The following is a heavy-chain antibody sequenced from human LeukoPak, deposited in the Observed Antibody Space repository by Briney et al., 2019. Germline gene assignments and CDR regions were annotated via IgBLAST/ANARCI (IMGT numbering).Heavy chain of an antibody. CDR1: GYTFTGYS. J-gene: IGHJ4*02. D-gene: IGHD2-21*02. CDR2: INPSSGGT. V-gene: IGHV1-2*06. CDR3: AREASEIVMVTAQFDC. Sequence: GASVKASCKASGYTFTGYSMHWVRQAPGQGLEWMGRINPSSGGTNYAQKFQGRVTMTRDTSISTAYMELRLGSDDTAVYYCAREASEIVMVTAQFDCWGQGTLVTVSS.